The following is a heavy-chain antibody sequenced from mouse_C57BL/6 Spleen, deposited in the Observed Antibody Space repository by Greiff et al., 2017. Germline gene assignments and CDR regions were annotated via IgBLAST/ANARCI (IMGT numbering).Heavy chain of an antibody. CDR3: ASGWYFDV. J-gene: IGHJ1*03. V-gene: IGHV1-26*01. CDR1: GYTFTDYY. CDR2: INPNNGGT. Sequence: VQLKESGPELVKPGASVKISCKASGYTFTDYYMNWVKQSHGKSLEWIGDINPNNGGTSYNQKFTGKATLTVDKSSSTAYMELRSLTSEDSAVYYCASGWYFDVWGTGTTVTVSS.